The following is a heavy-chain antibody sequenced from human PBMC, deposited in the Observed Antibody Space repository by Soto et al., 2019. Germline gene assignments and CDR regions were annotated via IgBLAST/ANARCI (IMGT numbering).Heavy chain of an antibody. J-gene: IGHJ5*02. Sequence: PWGSLRLSCAASGFTFCSYSMNWVRQAPGKGLEWVSYISSSSSTIYYADSVKGRFTISRDNAKNSLYLQMNSLRAEDTAVYYCARDGDSYELAWFDPWGQGTLVTASS. CDR2: ISSSSSTI. CDR3: ARDGDSYELAWFDP. CDR1: GFTFCSYS. V-gene: IGHV3-48*01. D-gene: IGHD3-22*01.